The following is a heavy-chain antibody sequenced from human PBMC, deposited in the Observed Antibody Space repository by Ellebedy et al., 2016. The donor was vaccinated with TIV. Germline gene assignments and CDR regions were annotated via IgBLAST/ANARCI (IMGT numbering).Heavy chain of an antibody. D-gene: IGHD3-9*01. CDR1: GGTFSSYA. CDR2: ISAYNGNT. Sequence: ASVKVSCKASGGTFSSYAISWVRQAPGQGLEWMGWISAYNGNTNYAQKLQGRVTMTTDTSTSTAYMELRSLRSDDTAVYYCARGREYYDILTGYSALGYWGQGFLVTVSS. CDR3: ARGREYYDILTGYSALGY. V-gene: IGHV1-18*01. J-gene: IGHJ4*02.